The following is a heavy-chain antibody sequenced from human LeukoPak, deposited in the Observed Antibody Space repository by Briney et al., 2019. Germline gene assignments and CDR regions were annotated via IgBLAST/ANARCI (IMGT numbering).Heavy chain of an antibody. J-gene: IGHJ5*02. CDR2: IYTSGST. CDR1: GGSISGLY. D-gene: IGHD1-7*01. CDR3: AIQAQDGTNNWFDP. V-gene: IGHV4-4*09. Sequence: SETLSLTCTVYGGSISGLYCSWIRQPPGKGLEWIGNIYTSGSTNYNPSLKSRVTISIDTSKNQFSLTLCSVTAADTAVYYCAIQAQDGTNNWFDPWGQGTLVTVSS.